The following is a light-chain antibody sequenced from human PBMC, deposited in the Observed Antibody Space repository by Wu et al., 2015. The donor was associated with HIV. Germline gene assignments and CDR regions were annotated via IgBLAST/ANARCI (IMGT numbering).Light chain of an antibody. Sequence: DIQMTQSPSTLSASVGDRVTITCRASQSIRSWLAWYQQKSGIASKLLIFRASSLESGVPSRFSGRGSGTEFNLTISSLQPDDFAAYYCQHYNSYSRTFGQGTKVEIK. CDR2: RAS. V-gene: IGKV1-5*03. J-gene: IGKJ1*01. CDR3: QHYNSYSRT. CDR1: QSIRSW.